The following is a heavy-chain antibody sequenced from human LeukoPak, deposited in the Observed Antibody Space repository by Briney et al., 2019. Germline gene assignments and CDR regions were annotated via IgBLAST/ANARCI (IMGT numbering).Heavy chain of an antibody. Sequence: SETLSLTCNVSGGSISSSSYYWGWIRQPPGKGLEWIGSIFYSGSTYYNPSLKGRVSISVDTSKNQFSLKLSSVTAADTAVYYCARDNTLTGYDYWGQGTLVTVSS. D-gene: IGHD3-9*01. V-gene: IGHV4-39*07. CDR3: ARDNTLTGYDY. CDR2: IFYSGST. CDR1: GGSISSSSYY. J-gene: IGHJ4*02.